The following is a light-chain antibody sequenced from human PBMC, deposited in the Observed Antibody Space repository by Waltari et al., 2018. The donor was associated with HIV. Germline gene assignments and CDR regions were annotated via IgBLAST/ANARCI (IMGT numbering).Light chain of an antibody. CDR3: QTWGTGIQV. CDR1: SRHSSYA. V-gene: IGLV4-69*01. CDR2: LNSDGSY. Sequence: QLVVTQSPSASASLVASVKFTCTLSSRHSSYAIAWQQQQPEKAPRYLMKLNSDGSYIRGDGIPDRFSGSSSGTERYLTSSSLQSEDEADYYCQTWGTGIQVFGGGTKLTVL. J-gene: IGLJ3*02.